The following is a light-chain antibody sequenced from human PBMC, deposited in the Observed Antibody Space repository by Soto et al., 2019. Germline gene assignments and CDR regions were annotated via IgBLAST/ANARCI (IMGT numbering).Light chain of an antibody. V-gene: IGKV1-6*02. CDR1: QGIGTE. CDR2: GAS. CDR3: LQDFSYPRP. Sequence: AIQMTQAPSSLSASVGDRVTITCRASQGIGTELGWYQLKPGKAPKLLVYGASTLQSGVLPRFSGSGSGTDFTLTISSLQPDDFATYYCLQDFSYPRPFGPGPKVDIK. J-gene: IGKJ1*01.